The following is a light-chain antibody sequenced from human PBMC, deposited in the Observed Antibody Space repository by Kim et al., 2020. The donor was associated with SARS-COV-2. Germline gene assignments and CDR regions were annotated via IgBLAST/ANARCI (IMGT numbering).Light chain of an antibody. CDR2: DAS. Sequence: PGERATHSCRASQSVSRCLAWYQQKPGQAPRLLSYDASNRATGIPARFSGSGSGTDFTLTISSLEPEDFAVYYCQQRSNWPPITFGQGTRLEIK. J-gene: IGKJ5*01. CDR3: QQRSNWPPIT. V-gene: IGKV3-11*01. CDR1: QSVSRC.